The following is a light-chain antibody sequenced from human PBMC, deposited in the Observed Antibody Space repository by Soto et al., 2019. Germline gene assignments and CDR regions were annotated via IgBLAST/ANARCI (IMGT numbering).Light chain of an antibody. CDR1: QSIFRS. Sequence: DIQMTQSPPSLSASVGDRVTITCRASQSIFRSLHWYQQKPGKAPKLLIYAASNLQSGVPSRFSGSESGTDFILTISSLQPEDFATYYCQQLYAAPVTFDQGTKVEIK. CDR2: AAS. J-gene: IGKJ1*01. V-gene: IGKV1-39*01. CDR3: QQLYAAPVT.